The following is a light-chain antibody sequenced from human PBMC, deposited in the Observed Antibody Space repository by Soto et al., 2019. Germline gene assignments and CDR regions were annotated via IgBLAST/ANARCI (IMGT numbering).Light chain of an antibody. CDR3: QQYDNLPRT. CDR1: QDISIY. V-gene: IGKV1-33*01. Sequence: DIQMTQSPSSLSASVGDRVTITCQASQDISIYLNWYQQKAGKAPKLLIYDASNLETGVPSRFSGSGSGTDFTFTISSLQSEDIATYYWQQYDNLPRTFGQGTKLEIK. CDR2: DAS. J-gene: IGKJ2*01.